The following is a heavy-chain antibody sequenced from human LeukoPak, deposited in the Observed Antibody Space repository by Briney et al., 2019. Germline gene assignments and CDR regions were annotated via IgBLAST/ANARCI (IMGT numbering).Heavy chain of an antibody. D-gene: IGHD6-13*01. J-gene: IGHJ6*03. CDR2: LYHSDSI. CDR1: GYSISSGYY. V-gene: IGHV4-38-2*01. Sequence: SETLPLTCAVSGYSISSGYYWIWIRQPPGKGLEWIGSLYHSDSIYYNPSLESRVTMSVGTSKNQFSLKLSFVTAADTAVYYCARQHDSYHYYYVDVWGTGTTVTVSS. CDR3: ARQHDSYHYYYVDV.